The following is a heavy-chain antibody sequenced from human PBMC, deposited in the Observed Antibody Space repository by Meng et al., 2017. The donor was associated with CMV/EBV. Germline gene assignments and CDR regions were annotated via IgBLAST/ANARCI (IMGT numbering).Heavy chain of an antibody. D-gene: IGHD2-2*02. CDR2: MNPNSGNT. CDR3: ARGGDCSSTSCYMEKWFFPLQQVYGIDV. CDR1: GYTFTSYD. Sequence: ASVKVSCKASGYTFTSYDINWVRQATGQGLEWMGWMNPNSGNTGYAQKFQGRVTITRNTSISTAYMELSSLRSEDTAVYYRARGGDCSSTSCYMEKWFFPLQQVYGIDVWGQGTTVTVSS. J-gene: IGHJ6*02. V-gene: IGHV1-8*03.